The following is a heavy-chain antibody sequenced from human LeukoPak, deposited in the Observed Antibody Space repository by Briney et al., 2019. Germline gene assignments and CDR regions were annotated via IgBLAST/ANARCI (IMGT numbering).Heavy chain of an antibody. D-gene: IGHD3-22*01. Sequence: ASVKVSCKASGYTFTSYDINWVRQATGQGLEWMGWMNPNSGNTGYAQKFQGRVTMTRNTSISTAYMELSSLRSEDTAVYYCARAAGNKGWLGYYMDVWGKGTTVTVSS. CDR3: ARAAGNKGWLGYYMDV. CDR2: MNPNSGNT. CDR1: GYTFTSYD. J-gene: IGHJ6*03. V-gene: IGHV1-8*01.